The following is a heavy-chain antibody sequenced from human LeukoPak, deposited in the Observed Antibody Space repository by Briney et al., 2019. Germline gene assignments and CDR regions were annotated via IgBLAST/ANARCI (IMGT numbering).Heavy chain of an antibody. J-gene: IGHJ4*02. CDR3: ARGGNWNYELDY. CDR2: IIPIFGTA. D-gene: IGHD1-7*01. V-gene: IGHV1-69*05. Sequence: ASVKVSCKASGYSFTAQYMHWVRQAPGQGLEWMGGIIPIFGTANYAQKFQGRVTITTDESTSTAYMELSSLGSEDTAVYYCARGGNWNYELDYWGQGTLVTVSS. CDR1: GYSFTAQY.